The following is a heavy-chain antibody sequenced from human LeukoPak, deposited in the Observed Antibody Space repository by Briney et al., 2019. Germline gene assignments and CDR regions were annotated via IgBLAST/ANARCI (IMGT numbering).Heavy chain of an antibody. Sequence: SETLSLTCAVYGGSFSGYYWSWIRQPPGKGLEWIGEINHSGSTNYNPSLKSRVTISVDTSKNQFSLKLSSVTAADTAVYYCARGINERNYGMDVWGQGTTVTVSS. CDR1: GGSFSGYY. D-gene: IGHD2-8*01. J-gene: IGHJ6*02. V-gene: IGHV4-34*01. CDR2: INHSGST. CDR3: ARGINERNYGMDV.